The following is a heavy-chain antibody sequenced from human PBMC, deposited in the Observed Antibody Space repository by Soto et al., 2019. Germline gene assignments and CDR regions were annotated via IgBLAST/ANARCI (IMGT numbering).Heavy chain of an antibody. Sequence: QVQLVESGGGVVQPGRSLRLSCAASGFTFSSYGMHWVRQAPGKGLEWVAVIWYDGSNKYYADSVKGRFTISRDNSKNTLYLQMNSLRAEDAAVYYCARDREGYSSGLYLDYWGQGSLVTVSS. CDR1: GFTFSSYG. CDR3: ARDREGYSSGLYLDY. J-gene: IGHJ4*02. V-gene: IGHV3-33*01. CDR2: IWYDGSNK. D-gene: IGHD6-19*01.